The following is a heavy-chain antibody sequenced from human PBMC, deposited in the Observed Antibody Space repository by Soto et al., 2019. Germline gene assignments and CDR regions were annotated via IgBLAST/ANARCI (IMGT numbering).Heavy chain of an antibody. CDR1: GYTFTSYY. CDR2: INPSGGST. V-gene: IGHV1-46*01. Sequence: QVQLVQSGAEVKKPGASVKVSCKASGYTFTSYYMHWVRQAPGQGLEWMGIINPSGGSTSYAQKFQGRVTMTRDTSTSTVYMEPSSLRSEDTAVYYCARGSTYYYGSEVMDVWGQGTTVTVSS. J-gene: IGHJ6*02. CDR3: ARGSTYYYGSEVMDV. D-gene: IGHD3-10*01.